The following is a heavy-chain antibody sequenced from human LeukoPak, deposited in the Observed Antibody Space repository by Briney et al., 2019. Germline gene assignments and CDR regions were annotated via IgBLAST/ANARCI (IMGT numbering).Heavy chain of an antibody. CDR2: IKPDGSEK. Sequence: PGGSLRLSCVASGFTFSNFWMAWVRQAPGKGLQWVATIKPDGSEKEYVDSLEGRFTISRDNAKNSLYLQMNSLRAEDTAVYYCARDLTTVTEDYFDYWGQGTLVTVSS. D-gene: IGHD1-1*01. V-gene: IGHV3-7*01. CDR1: GFTFSNFW. J-gene: IGHJ4*02. CDR3: ARDLTTVTEDYFDY.